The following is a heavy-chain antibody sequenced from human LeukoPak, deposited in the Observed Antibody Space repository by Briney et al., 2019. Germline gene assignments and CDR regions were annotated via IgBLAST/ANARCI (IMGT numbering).Heavy chain of an antibody. V-gene: IGHV4-34*01. CDR2: INHSGST. CDR3: ARDSGCSTSSCYSPYNWFDP. J-gene: IGHJ5*02. CDR1: GGSYSGYY. Sequence: SETLSLTCAAYGGSYSGYYWSWIRQPPGKGLEWIGEINHSGSTNYNPSLKSRVTISVDTSKNQFSLKLSSVTAADTAVYYCARDSGCSTSSCYSPYNWFDPWGQGTLVTVSS. D-gene: IGHD2-2*01.